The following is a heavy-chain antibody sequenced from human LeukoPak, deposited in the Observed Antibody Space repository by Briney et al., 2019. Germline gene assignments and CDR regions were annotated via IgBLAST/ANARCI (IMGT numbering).Heavy chain of an antibody. D-gene: IGHD5-18*01. CDR2: FYYSGTT. CDR3: ATIRDTAHRYWYFDL. V-gene: IGHV4-59*03. CDR1: GDSISSDY. J-gene: IGHJ2*01. Sequence: SETLSLTCTVSGDSISSDYWNWIRQPPGKGLEWIGYFYYSGTTNYNPSLKSRITISVDTSKNQFSLKLSSVTAADTAVYYCATIRDTAHRYWYFDLWGRGTLVIVSS.